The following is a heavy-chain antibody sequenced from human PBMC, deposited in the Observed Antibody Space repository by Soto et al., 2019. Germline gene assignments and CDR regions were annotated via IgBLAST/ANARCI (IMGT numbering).Heavy chain of an antibody. CDR2: IIPMFGTA. CDR1: GGTFSTYA. Sequence: QVQLVQSGAEVKKPESSVKVSCKAPGGTFSTYAISWVRQAPGQGLEWMGGIIPMFGTANYAQRFQDRVTITAAESTNTVYMELSSLISEDTAVYFCASGIQLWLRRINNGYSGWGQGTLVTVSS. V-gene: IGHV1-69*12. D-gene: IGHD5-18*01. J-gene: IGHJ1*01. CDR3: ASGIQLWLRRINNGYSG.